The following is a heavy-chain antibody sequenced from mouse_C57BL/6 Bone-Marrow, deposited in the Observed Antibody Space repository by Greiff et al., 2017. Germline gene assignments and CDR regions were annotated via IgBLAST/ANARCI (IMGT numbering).Heavy chain of an antibody. CDR3: ARSLTGSYFDY. CDR2: IRNKANGYTT. CDR1: GFTFTDYY. Sequence: EVQGVESGGGLVQPGGSLSLSCAASGFTFTDYYMSWVRQPPGKALEWLGFIRNKANGYTTEYSASVKGRFTISSDNSQSILYLQMNALRAEDSATYYCARSLTGSYFDYWGQGTTLTVSS. J-gene: IGHJ2*01. D-gene: IGHD4-1*01. V-gene: IGHV7-3*01.